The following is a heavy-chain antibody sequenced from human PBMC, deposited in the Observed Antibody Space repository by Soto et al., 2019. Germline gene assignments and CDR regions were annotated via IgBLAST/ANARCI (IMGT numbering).Heavy chain of an antibody. V-gene: IGHV3-15*07. CDR3: TTDSYSTMIMVRFDY. CDR1: GFTFSNAW. CDR2: IKSKTDGGTT. Sequence: GGSLRLSCAASGFTFSNAWINWVRQAPGKGLEWVGRIKSKTDGGTTDYAAPVKGRFAISRDDSKSILYLQMNSLKIEDTAVYYCTTDSYSTMIMVRFDYWGHGTLVTVSS. D-gene: IGHD3-22*01. J-gene: IGHJ4*01.